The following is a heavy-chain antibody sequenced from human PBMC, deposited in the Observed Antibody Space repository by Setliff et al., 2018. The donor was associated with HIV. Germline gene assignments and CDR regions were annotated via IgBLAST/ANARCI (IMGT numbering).Heavy chain of an antibody. V-gene: IGHV4-34*01. Sequence: PSETLSLTCAVYGGSLSGHYWTWIRQPPGEGLEWIGEINHSGKTNYNPSLKSRVTISVDTSKNQFSLKVTSVTAADTAVYYCVRDSGYYSFDFWGQGTLVTVSS. D-gene: IGHD5-12*01. CDR2: INHSGKT. J-gene: IGHJ4*02. CDR3: VRDSGYYSFDF. CDR1: GGSLSGHY.